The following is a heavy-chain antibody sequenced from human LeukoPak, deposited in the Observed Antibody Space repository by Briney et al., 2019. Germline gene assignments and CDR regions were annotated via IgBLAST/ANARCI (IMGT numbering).Heavy chain of an antibody. CDR1: GFTFSSYT. CDR3: ARGLNTYDSSGFYLF. CDR2: IYRGGST. D-gene: IGHD3-22*01. J-gene: IGHJ4*02. V-gene: IGHV3-53*01. Sequence: GGSLRLSCAASGFTFSSYTMNWVRQAPGKGLEWVSIIYRGGSTYYADSVKGRFTISRDNSKNTVYLQMNSLRAEDTAVYYCARGLNTYDSSGFYLFWGQGTLVTVSS.